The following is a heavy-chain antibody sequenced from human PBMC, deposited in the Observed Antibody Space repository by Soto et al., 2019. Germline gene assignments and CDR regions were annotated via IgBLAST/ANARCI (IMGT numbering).Heavy chain of an antibody. CDR1: GYTFTSYY. Sequence: ASVKVAFKASGYTFTSYYMPWVRQAPGQGVEWVGIINPSGGSTSYAQKFQGRVTMTRDTSTSTVYMELSSLRSEDTAVYYCTLRSHAFDIWGQGTMVTVSS. J-gene: IGHJ3*02. V-gene: IGHV1-46*01. CDR3: TLRSHAFDI. CDR2: INPSGGST. D-gene: IGHD5-12*01.